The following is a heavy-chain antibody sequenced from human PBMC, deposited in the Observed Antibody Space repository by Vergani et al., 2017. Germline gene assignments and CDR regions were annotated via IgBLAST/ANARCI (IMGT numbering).Heavy chain of an antibody. CDR1: VFTFSSYW. J-gene: IGHJ2*01. D-gene: IGHD5-24*01. V-gene: IGHV3-74*01. CDR3: ARGRRDGYNWSYWYFDL. CDR2: INSDVSST. Sequence: EVQLVESGGGLVQPGGSLRLSCAASVFTFSSYWMHWVRQAPGKGLVCVSRINSDVSSTSYADSVKGRFTISRDNAKNTLYLQMNSLRAEDTAVYYCARGRRDGYNWSYWYFDLWGRGTLVTVSS.